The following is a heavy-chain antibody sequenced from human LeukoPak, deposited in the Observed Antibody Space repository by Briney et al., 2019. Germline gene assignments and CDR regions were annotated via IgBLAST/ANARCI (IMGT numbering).Heavy chain of an antibody. CDR3: ARGFNGIDY. CDR1: GFTFNYYW. CDR2: IKQDGSEK. Sequence: QAGGSLRLSCAASGFTFNYYWMAWVRQAPGKGREWVANIKQDGSEKYYVDSVKGRFTTSRDNAKNSLYLQMNSLRAEDTAVYYCARGFNGIDYWGQGTLVTVSS. J-gene: IGHJ4*02. V-gene: IGHV3-7*01. D-gene: IGHD3-3*01.